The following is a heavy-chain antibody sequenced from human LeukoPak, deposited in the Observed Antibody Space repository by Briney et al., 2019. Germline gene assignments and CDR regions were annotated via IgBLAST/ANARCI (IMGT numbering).Heavy chain of an antibody. CDR2: INPNSGGT. CDR1: GYTFTSYG. D-gene: IGHD3-16*01. V-gene: IGHV1-2*02. Sequence: ASVKVSCKASGYTFTSYGISWVRQAPGQGLEWMGWINPNSGGTNYAQKFQGRVTMTRDTSISTAYMELSRLRSDDTAVYYCARVGFFGFPGGDWGQGTLVTVSS. J-gene: IGHJ4*02. CDR3: ARVGFFGFPGGD.